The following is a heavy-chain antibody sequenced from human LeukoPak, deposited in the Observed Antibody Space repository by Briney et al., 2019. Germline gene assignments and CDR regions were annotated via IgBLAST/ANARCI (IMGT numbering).Heavy chain of an antibody. V-gene: IGHV1-69*04. CDR3: ARDPFPRITMVRGVTEPGY. CDR2: IIPILGIA. Sequence: SVKVSCKASGGTFSSYAISWVRQAPGQGLEWMGRIIPILGIANYAQKFQGRVTVTADKSTSTAYMELSSLRSEDTAVYYCARDPFPRITMVRGVTEPGYWGQGTLVTVSS. J-gene: IGHJ4*02. CDR1: GGTFSSYA. D-gene: IGHD3-10*01.